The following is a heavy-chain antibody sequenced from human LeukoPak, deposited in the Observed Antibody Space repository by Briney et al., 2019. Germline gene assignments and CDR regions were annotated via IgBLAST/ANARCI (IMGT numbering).Heavy chain of an antibody. V-gene: IGHV4-4*07. CDR2: IYTSGST. D-gene: IGHD2-15*01. CDR3: ARGVTVRTPDCSGGSCYSGVNWFDP. Sequence: KPSETLSLTCTVSGGSISSYYWSWIRQPAGKGLEWIGRIYTSGSTNYNPSLKSRVTMSVDTSKNQFSLKLSSVTAADTAVYYCARGVTVRTPDCSGGSCYSGVNWFDPWGQGTLVTVSS. J-gene: IGHJ5*02. CDR1: GGSISSYY.